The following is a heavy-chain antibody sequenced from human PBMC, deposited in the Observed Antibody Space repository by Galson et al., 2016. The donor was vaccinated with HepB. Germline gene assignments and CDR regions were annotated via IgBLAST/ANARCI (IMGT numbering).Heavy chain of an antibody. D-gene: IGHD3-10*01. J-gene: IGHJ4*02. CDR2: IYLGDSDT. CDR1: GYRFTNYW. CDR3: ARGGRTPRGAFDY. Sequence: QSGAEVKKPGESLKISCKGSGYRFTNYWIAWVRQTPGKGLESMGIIYLGDSDTRYSPSFQGQVTISADKSINTAYLRWSSLKASDTAIYYCARGGRTPRGAFDYWGQGTLVTVSS. V-gene: IGHV5-51*01.